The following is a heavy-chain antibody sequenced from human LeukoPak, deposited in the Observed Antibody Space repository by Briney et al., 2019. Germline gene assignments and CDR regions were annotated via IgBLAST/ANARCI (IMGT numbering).Heavy chain of an antibody. V-gene: IGHV4-34*01. J-gene: IGHJ4*02. Sequence: SETLSLTCSVSGGSISNYYWSWIRQPPGKGLEWIGEINHSGSTNYNPSLKSRVTISVDTSKNQFSLKLSSVTAADTAVYYCARYSGYDSTFDYWGQGTLVTVSS. CDR3: ARYSGYDSTFDY. D-gene: IGHD5-12*01. CDR1: GGSISNYY. CDR2: INHSGST.